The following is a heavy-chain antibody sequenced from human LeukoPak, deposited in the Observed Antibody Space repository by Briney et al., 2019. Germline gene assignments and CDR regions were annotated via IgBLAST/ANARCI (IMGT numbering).Heavy chain of an antibody. D-gene: IGHD3-9*01. V-gene: IGHV2-5*01. CDR2: VYWNDDK. Sequence: ESGPTLVNPTQTLTLTCTFSGFSLRTRGVGVGWIRQPPGKALEWLALVYWNDDKRYSPSLKSRLTITKDTSKNQVVLTMTNMDPVDTATYYCAHSHDILNGYEAYFDYWGQGTLVTVSS. J-gene: IGHJ4*02. CDR1: GFSLRTRGVG. CDR3: AHSHDILNGYEAYFDY.